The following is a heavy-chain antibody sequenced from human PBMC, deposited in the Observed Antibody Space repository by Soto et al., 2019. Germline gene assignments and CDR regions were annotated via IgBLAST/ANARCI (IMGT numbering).Heavy chain of an antibody. CDR2: INHSGST. J-gene: IGHJ5*02. D-gene: IGHD6-13*01. Sequence: PSVTKSLSYAVDGGYFIGFDGRWIRQPTGKGLEWIGEINHSGSTNYNPSLKSRVTISVDTSKNQFSLKLSSVTAADTAVYYCARGQQLVPPRRASNCFDTWGQPTLFTVSS. CDR1: GGYFIGFD. V-gene: IGHV4-34*01. CDR3: ARGQQLVPPRRASNCFDT.